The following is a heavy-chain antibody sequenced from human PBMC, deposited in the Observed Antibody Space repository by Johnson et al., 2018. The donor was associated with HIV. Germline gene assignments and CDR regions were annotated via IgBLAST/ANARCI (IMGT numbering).Heavy chain of an antibody. D-gene: IGHD6-13*01. CDR2: IKQDGSEK. Sequence: VQLVESGGGFIQPGGSLRLSCAASGFTVSSNYMSWVRQAPGKGLEWVANIKQDGSEKYYVDSVKGRFTISRDNAKNSLYLQMNSLRAEDTAVYYCAREVAAVGDAFYIWGQGTMVTVSS. V-gene: IGHV3-7*01. J-gene: IGHJ3*02. CDR3: AREVAAVGDAFYI. CDR1: GFTVSSNY.